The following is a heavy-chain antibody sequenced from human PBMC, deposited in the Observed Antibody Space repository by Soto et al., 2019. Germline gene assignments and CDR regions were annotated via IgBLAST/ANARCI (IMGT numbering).Heavy chain of an antibody. CDR1: GGSVSSGSYY. CDR3: ARASVGKWFDP. V-gene: IGHV4-61*01. CDR2: IYYSGST. Sequence: SETLSLTCTVSGGSVSSGSYYWSWIRQPPGKGLEWIGYIYYSGSTNYNPSLKSRVTISVDTSKNQFSLKLSSVTAADTAVYYCARASVGKWFDPWGQGTLVTVSS. D-gene: IGHD1-26*01. J-gene: IGHJ5*02.